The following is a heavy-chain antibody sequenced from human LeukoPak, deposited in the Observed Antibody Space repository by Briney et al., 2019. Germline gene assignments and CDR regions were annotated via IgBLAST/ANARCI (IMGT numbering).Heavy chain of an antibody. D-gene: IGHD1-26*01. Sequence: GGSLRLSCAASGFTFSSYWMSWVRQAPGKGLEWVANIKQDGSENYYVDSVKGRFTISRANAKNSLYLQMNSLRAEDTAVYYCAREGGSLGEYFDLWGRGTLVTVSS. CDR1: GFTFSSYW. V-gene: IGHV3-7*01. J-gene: IGHJ2*01. CDR3: AREGGSLGEYFDL. CDR2: IKQDGSEN.